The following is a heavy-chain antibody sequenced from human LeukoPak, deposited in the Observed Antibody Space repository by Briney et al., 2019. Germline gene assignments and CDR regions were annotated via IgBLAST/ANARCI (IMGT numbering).Heavy chain of an antibody. D-gene: IGHD1-26*01. CDR2: ISYDGTNK. V-gene: IGHV3-30-3*01. CDR3: ARGPSGSPVHFDY. Sequence: GGSLRLSCAASGFTFSSSDMHWVRQAPGKGLEWVALISYDGTNKYYTDSVKGRFTISRDNSKNTLSLQMNSLRADDTAVYFCARGPSGSPVHFDYWGQGTLVTVSS. J-gene: IGHJ4*02. CDR1: GFTFSSSD.